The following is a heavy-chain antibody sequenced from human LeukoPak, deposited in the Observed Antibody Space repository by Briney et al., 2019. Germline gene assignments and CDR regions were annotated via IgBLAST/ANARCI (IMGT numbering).Heavy chain of an antibody. Sequence: PSETLSLTCTVSGGSISSSSYSWGWIRQPPGKGLEWIGSIYYSGSTYYNPSLKSRVTISVDTSKNQFSLKLSSVTAADMAVYYCARRAGIAAAGPYYFDYWGQGTLVTVSS. J-gene: IGHJ4*02. CDR2: IYYSGST. V-gene: IGHV4-39*01. CDR3: ARRAGIAAAGPYYFDY. CDR1: GGSISSSSYS. D-gene: IGHD6-13*01.